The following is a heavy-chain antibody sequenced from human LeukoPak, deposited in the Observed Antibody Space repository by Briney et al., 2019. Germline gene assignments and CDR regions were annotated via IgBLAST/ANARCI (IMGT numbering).Heavy chain of an antibody. J-gene: IGHJ3*02. CDR3: AREGTQSDAFDI. D-gene: IGHD3-10*01. CDR1: GYTFTSYD. V-gene: IGHV1-8*01. CDR2: MNPNSGNT. Sequence: ASVKVSCKASGYTFTSYDINWVRQATGQGLEWMGWMNPNSGNTGYAQKFQGRVTMTRNTSISTAYMELSSLISEDTAVYYCAREGTQSDAFDIWGQGTMVTISS.